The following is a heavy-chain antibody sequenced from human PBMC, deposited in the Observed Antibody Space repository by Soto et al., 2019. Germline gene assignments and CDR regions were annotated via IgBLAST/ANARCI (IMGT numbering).Heavy chain of an antibody. CDR1: GGTFSSYA. Sequence: SVKVSCKASGGTFSSYAISWVRQAPGQGLEWMGGIIPIFGTANYAQKFQGRVTITADESTSTAYMELSSLRSEDTAVYYCARGAVVVVAATPPGMDVWGQGTTVTVSS. CDR3: ARGAVVVVAATPPGMDV. J-gene: IGHJ6*02. CDR2: IIPIFGTA. V-gene: IGHV1-69*13. D-gene: IGHD2-15*01.